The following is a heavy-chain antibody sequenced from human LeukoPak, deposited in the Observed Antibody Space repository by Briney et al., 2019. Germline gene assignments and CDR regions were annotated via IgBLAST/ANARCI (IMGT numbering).Heavy chain of an antibody. J-gene: IGHJ5*02. D-gene: IGHD6-19*01. CDR1: GFTFSSYS. CDR3: ARGLAVALFDP. Sequence: GGSLRLSCAASGFTFSSYSMNWVRQAPGKGLEWVSSISSSGSYIYYADSVKGRFTISRDNAKNSLYLQMNSLRAEDTAVYYCARGLAVALFDPWGQGTLVTVSS. V-gene: IGHV3-21*04. CDR2: ISSSGSYI.